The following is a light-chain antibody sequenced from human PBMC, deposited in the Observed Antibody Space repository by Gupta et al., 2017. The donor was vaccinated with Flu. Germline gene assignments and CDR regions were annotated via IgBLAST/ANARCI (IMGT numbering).Light chain of an antibody. CDR2: GAS. CDR1: QSISSTF. J-gene: IGKJ2*03. CDR3: HQDNCSNS. V-gene: IGKV3-20*01. Sequence: EIVLTQSPGTLSLSPGERATLSCRASQSISSTFLAWYQQKAGQAPRLIIYGASSSGKGSTDRFSGSGEEKDFTRTSNRREYEDCAVYYGHQDNCSNSFGQGSKMEIK.